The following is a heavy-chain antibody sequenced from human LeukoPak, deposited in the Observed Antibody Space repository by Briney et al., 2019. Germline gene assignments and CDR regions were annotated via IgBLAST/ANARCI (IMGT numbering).Heavy chain of an antibody. J-gene: IGHJ4*02. CDR2: IYYSGST. D-gene: IGHD3-3*01. Sequence: SETLSLTCTVSGGSISSYYWSWIRQPPAKGLEWIGYIYYSGSTNYNPSLKSRVTISVDTSKNQFSLKLSSVTAADTAVYYCASTTYYDFWSGYFFDHWGQGTLVTVSS. V-gene: IGHV4-59*01. CDR3: ASTTYYDFWSGYFFDH. CDR1: GGSISSYY.